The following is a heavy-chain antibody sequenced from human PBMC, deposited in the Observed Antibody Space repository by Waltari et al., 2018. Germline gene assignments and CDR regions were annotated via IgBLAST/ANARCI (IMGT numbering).Heavy chain of an antibody. CDR2: ISNTGGTS. D-gene: IGHD5-18*01. CDR1: DIACTSFD. CDR3: VTGGWLQPFDH. J-gene: IGHJ4*02. Sequence: VASGGGLVRPGGSLRVPCAATDIACTSFDTTWVRQAPGKGMEWVSYISNTGGTSFFSDAVKGRFTVSRDNTKNLLYLQMNSLSAEDTAVYYCVTGGWLQPFDHWGQGTLVIVSS. V-gene: IGHV3-48*03.